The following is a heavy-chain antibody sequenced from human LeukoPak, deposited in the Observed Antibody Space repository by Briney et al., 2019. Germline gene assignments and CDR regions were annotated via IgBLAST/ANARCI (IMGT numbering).Heavy chain of an antibody. CDR2: ISAYNGKT. Sequence: GASVKVSCKASGCTFTNYGISWVRQAPGQGLEGMGWISAYNGKTNYAQKLQGRVTMTTHTSTSTDYMELRSLRSDDTAVYYCARYYDILTGYYAAYYYYYGMDVWGQGTTVTVSS. J-gene: IGHJ6*02. CDR1: GCTFTNYG. CDR3: ARYYDILTGYYAAYYYYYGMDV. D-gene: IGHD3-9*01. V-gene: IGHV1-18*01.